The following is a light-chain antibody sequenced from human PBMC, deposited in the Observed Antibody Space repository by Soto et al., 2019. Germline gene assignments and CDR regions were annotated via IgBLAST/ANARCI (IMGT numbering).Light chain of an antibody. CDR2: EVS. V-gene: IGLV2-14*01. Sequence: GGYDYVSWYQQHPGEVPKLIIFEVSSRPAWISNRFSASKSGNTASLTISGLQAEDEADYYCSSYTTSSSYVFGTGTKVTVL. CDR3: SSYTTSSSYV. J-gene: IGLJ1*01. CDR1: GGYDY.